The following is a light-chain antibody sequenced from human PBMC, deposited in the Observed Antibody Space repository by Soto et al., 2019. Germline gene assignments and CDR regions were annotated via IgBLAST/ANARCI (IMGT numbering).Light chain of an antibody. CDR3: QTWGTGYVV. CDR2: VNSGGSH. J-gene: IGLJ2*01. Sequence: QPVLTQSPSASASLGASVKLTCTLSSGHSSYDIAWHQQQPDKGPRFLMTVNSGGSHNKGAGIPDRFSGSSSGAERYLTISSLQSEDEADYYCQTWGTGYVVFGGGTKLTGL. CDR1: SGHSSYD. V-gene: IGLV4-69*01.